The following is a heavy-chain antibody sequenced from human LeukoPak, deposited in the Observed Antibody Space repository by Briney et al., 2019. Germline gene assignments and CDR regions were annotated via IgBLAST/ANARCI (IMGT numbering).Heavy chain of an antibody. CDR3: ARGKRDYGSGGTSHYYYYGMDV. Sequence: PGGSLRLSCAASGFTFSSYSMNCVRQAPGKGLEWVSYISSSSSAIYYADSVKGRFTISRDNAKNSLYLQMNSLRDEDTAVYYCARGKRDYGSGGTSHYYYYGMDVWGQGTTVTVSS. D-gene: IGHD2-15*01. CDR1: GFTFSSYS. CDR2: ISSSSSAI. V-gene: IGHV3-48*02. J-gene: IGHJ6*02.